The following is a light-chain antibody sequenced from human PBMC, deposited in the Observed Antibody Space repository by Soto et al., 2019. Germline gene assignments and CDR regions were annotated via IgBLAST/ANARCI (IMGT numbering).Light chain of an antibody. CDR3: QHTYNTPWT. Sequence: DIQMTQSPSTLSGSVGDRVTITCRASQTISSWLAWYQQKPGKAPKLLIYKASTLKSGVPSRFSGSGSGTDFTLTISSLQPEDFATYYCQHTYNTPWTFGQGTKVDIK. CDR1: QTISSW. J-gene: IGKJ1*01. CDR2: KAS. V-gene: IGKV1-5*03.